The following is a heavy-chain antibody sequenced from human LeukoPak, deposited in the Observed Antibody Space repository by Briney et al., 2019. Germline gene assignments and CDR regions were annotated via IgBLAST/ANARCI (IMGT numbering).Heavy chain of an antibody. CDR2: ISDTGDAT. V-gene: IGHV3-23*01. D-gene: IGHD3-16*01. Sequence: GGSLRLSCAASGFSFSGYAMSWVRQAPGKGLEWVSSISDTGDATYYADSVKGRFTISRDNSKNTLYLQMNTLRAEDTAVYYCAKEGLATTFGDPWGQGTLVTVSS. CDR1: GFSFSGYA. CDR3: AKEGLATTFGDP. J-gene: IGHJ5*02.